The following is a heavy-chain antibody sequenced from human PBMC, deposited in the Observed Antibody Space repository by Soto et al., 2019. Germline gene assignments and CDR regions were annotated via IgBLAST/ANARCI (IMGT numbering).Heavy chain of an antibody. D-gene: IGHD3-22*01. J-gene: IGHJ4*02. CDR2: INAGNGNT. CDR3: SRPKDYDDCFDS. Sequence: ASVKVSCKASGYTFTSYYMHWVRQAPGQGLEWMGWINAGNGNTKYSQNFQGRVTFTRDTSANTAYMELTSLISEDTAVYYCSRPKDYDDCFDSWGQGTLVTVPS. CDR1: GYTFTSYY. V-gene: IGHV1-3*01.